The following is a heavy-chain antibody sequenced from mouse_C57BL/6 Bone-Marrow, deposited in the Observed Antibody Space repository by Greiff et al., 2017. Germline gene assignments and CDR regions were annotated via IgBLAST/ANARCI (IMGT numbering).Heavy chain of an antibody. J-gene: IGHJ4*01. Sequence: EVMLVESGGGLVQPGASLRLSCAASGFTFTDYYMSWVRQPPGKAPEWLALIRNKANGYTTEYTASVKGRFTISRDNSQNILYLHINTQRAEDSATYYCVKARTGTGDYYAMDYWGQGTSVTVSS. D-gene: IGHD4-1*01. CDR3: VKARTGTGDYYAMDY. CDR2: IRNKANGYTT. CDR1: GFTFTDYY. V-gene: IGHV7-4*01.